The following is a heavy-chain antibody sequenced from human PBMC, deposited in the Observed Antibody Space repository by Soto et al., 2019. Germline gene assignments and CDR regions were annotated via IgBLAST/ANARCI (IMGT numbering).Heavy chain of an antibody. CDR3: ATESNYDFWSGSLDY. CDR1: GFTFSSYW. J-gene: IGHJ4*02. V-gene: IGHV3-7*01. CDR2: IKQDGSEK. Sequence: GGSLRLSCAASGFTFSSYWMSWVRQAPGKGLEWVANIKQDGSEKYYVDSVKGRFTISRDNAKNSLYLQMNSLRAEDTAVYYCATESNYDFWSGSLDYWGQGTLVTVSS. D-gene: IGHD3-3*01.